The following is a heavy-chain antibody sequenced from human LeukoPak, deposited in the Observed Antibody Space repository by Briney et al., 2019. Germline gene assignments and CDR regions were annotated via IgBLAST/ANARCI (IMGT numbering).Heavy chain of an antibody. CDR1: GGSISSYY. CDR2: IYYSGST. CDR3: ARGSIAAAEGSHWFDP. V-gene: IGHV4-59*01. D-gene: IGHD6-13*01. Sequence: SETLSLTCTVSGGSISSYYWSWIRQPPGKGLEWIGYIYYSGSTYYNPSLKSRVTISVDTSKNQFSLRLNSVTAADTAVYYCARGSIAAAEGSHWFDPWGQGTLVTVSS. J-gene: IGHJ5*02.